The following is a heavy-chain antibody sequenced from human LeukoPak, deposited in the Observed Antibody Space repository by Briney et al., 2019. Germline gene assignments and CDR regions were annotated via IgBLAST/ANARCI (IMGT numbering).Heavy chain of an antibody. CDR1: GGSISSYY. J-gene: IGHJ4*02. V-gene: IGHV4-59*01. D-gene: IGHD4-17*01. CDR2: IYYSGST. CDR3: ARNGDYAPVFDY. Sequence: PSETLSLTCTVSGGSISSYYWSWLRRPPGKGLEWIGYIYYSGSTNYNPSLKSRVTISVDTSKNQFSLKLSSVTAADTAVYYCARNGDYAPVFDYWGQGTLVTVSS.